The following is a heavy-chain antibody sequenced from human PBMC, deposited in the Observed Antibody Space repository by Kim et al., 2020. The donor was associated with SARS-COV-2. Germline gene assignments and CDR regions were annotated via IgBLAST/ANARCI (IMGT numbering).Heavy chain of an antibody. CDR1: GFTFSSYW. J-gene: IGHJ4*02. D-gene: IGHD3-16*02. Sequence: GGSLRLSCAASGFTFSSYWMHWVRQAPGKGLGWVSRSNSDGSNTSYADSVKGRFTISRDNAKNTLYLQMNSLRAEDTAVYYCARDARLTFGGVIVNVGMVYWGQGTLVTVSS. V-gene: IGHV3-74*01. CDR3: ARDARLTFGGVIVNVGMVY. CDR2: SNSDGSNT.